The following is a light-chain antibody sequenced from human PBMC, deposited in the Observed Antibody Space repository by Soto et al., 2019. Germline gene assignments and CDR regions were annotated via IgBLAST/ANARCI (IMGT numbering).Light chain of an antibody. V-gene: IGKV3-15*01. Sequence: EIVMTQSPATLSVSPGERATLSCRASQSVSNYLGWYQQKPGQAPRLLIYGASTRAIGLPARFSGSGSGTEFTLTITSLQSEDFAVYYCQQYNNWPQTFGQGTKV. CDR3: QQYNNWPQT. CDR2: GAS. CDR1: QSVSNY. J-gene: IGKJ1*01.